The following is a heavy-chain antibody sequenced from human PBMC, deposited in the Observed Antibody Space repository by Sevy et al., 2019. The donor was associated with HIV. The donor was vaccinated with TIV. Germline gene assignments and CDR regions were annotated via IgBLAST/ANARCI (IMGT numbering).Heavy chain of an antibody. CDR1: GFTFSNNG. CDR2: ISGDTRTI. J-gene: IGHJ4*02. V-gene: IGHV3-48*02. CDR3: ARNVWGTFRYDDF. Sequence: GGSLRLSCSASGFTFSNNGMDWVRQAPGKGLEWISYISGDTRTIYYADAVRGRFSVFRDNAKNSLFLHMNSLGDDDTAAYYCARNVWGTFRYDDFCGQGTLVTVSS. D-gene: IGHD3-16*02.